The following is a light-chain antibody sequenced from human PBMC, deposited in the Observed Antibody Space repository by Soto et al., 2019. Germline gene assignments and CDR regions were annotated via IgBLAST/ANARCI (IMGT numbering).Light chain of an antibody. CDR1: SSNLGAGYD. Sequence: SVLTQPPSVSGAPGQRVTISCTGSSSNLGAGYDVHWYQLLPGTAPKLLIYGNRNRPSGVPDRFSGSKSGTSASLAITGLQAEDEADYYCQSYDNSLGVCYVFGTGTKVTV. CDR2: GNR. V-gene: IGLV1-40*01. J-gene: IGLJ1*01. CDR3: QSYDNSLGVCYV.